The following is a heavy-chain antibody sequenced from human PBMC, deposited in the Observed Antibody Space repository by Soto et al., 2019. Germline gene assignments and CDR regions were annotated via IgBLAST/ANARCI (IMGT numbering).Heavy chain of an antibody. D-gene: IGHD6-13*01. CDR2: INPSGGST. CDR1: GYTLTSYY. V-gene: IGHV1-46*01. CDR3: ARHRIAAAGIYYYYYYGMDV. Sequence: ASVKVSCKASGYTLTSYYMHWVRQAPGQGLEWMGIINPSGGSTSYAQKFQGRVTMTRDTSTSTVYMELSSLRSEDTAVYYCARHRIAAAGIYYYYYYGMDVWGQGTTVTVSS. J-gene: IGHJ6*02.